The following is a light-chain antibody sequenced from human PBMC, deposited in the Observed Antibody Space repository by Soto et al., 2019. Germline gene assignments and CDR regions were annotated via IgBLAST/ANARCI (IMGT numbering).Light chain of an antibody. CDR2: DTS. V-gene: IGKV3-15*01. CDR3: QQYNNRPPWT. CDR1: QSVSSN. Sequence: EIVMTQSPATLSVSPGERATLSCRASQSVSSNLAWYQQKPGQAPRLLIYDTSARATGIPARCSGSGSGTEFTLTISSLQSEDFAVYYCQQYNNRPPWTFGQGTKVEIK. J-gene: IGKJ1*01.